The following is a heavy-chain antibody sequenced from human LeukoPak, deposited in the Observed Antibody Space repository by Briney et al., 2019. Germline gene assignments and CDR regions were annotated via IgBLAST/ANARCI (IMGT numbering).Heavy chain of an antibody. D-gene: IGHD2-15*01. CDR1: GFIFSTYS. CDR3: ARGCSGGTCKQYMDV. J-gene: IGHJ6*03. CDR2: ISSGSNTI. Sequence: GGSLRLSCAASGFIFSTYSMNWVRQAPGKGLEWVSYISSGSNTIYYAESVKGRFTISRDNAQNSLHLQMNSLRAEDAAVYYCARGCSGGTCKQYMDVWGKGTTVTVSS. V-gene: IGHV3-48*04.